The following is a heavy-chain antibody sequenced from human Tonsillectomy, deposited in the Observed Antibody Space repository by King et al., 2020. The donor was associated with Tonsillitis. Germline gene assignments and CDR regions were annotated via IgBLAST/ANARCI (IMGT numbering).Heavy chain of an antibody. V-gene: IGHV3-21*01. CDR1: GFTFSSYT. CDR3: ARDSNDFWSGYYNH. D-gene: IGHD3-3*01. J-gene: IGHJ5*02. Sequence: VQLVESGGGLVKPGGSLRLSCAASGFTFSSYTMTWVRQAPGKGLEWASSISSRGTYIHYADSVKGRFPNSRDNAKNSLYLQMNSLRAEDTGVYYCARDSNDFWSGYYNHWGQGTLVTVSS. CDR2: ISSRGTYI.